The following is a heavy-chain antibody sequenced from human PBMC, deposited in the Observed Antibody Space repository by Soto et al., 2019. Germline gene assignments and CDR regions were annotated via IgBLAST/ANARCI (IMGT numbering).Heavy chain of an antibody. J-gene: IGHJ2*01. D-gene: IGHD6-13*01. Sequence: SSETLSLTCTVSGGSISSGGYYWSWIRQHPGKGLEWIGYIYYSGSTYYNPSLKSRVTISVDTSKNQFSLKLSSVTAADTAVYYCAREGIAAAGTRSYWYFDLWGRGTLVTVSS. V-gene: IGHV4-31*03. CDR2: IYYSGST. CDR1: GGSISSGGYY. CDR3: AREGIAAAGTRSYWYFDL.